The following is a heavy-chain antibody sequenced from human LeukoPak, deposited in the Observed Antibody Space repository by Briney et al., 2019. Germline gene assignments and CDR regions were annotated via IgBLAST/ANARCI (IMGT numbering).Heavy chain of an antibody. CDR1: GFTFRSHG. CDR3: ARDVSLVVPAARGYYFDY. D-gene: IGHD2-2*01. V-gene: IGHV3-33*01. CDR2: IWYDGSNK. J-gene: IGHJ4*02. Sequence: GGSLRLSCAASGFTFRSHGMHWVRQAPGKGLEWVAFIWYDGSNKYYTDSVKGRFTVSRDNSKNTLYLQMNSLRAEDTAVYYCARDVSLVVPAARGYYFDYWGQGTLVTVSS.